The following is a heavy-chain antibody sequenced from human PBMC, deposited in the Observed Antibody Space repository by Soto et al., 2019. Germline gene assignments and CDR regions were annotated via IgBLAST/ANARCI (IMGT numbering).Heavy chain of an antibody. V-gene: IGHV1-3*01. CDR3: ARDPLPYYNNYSYGMDV. Sequence: ASVKVSCKASGYTFTSYAMHWVRQAPGQRLEWMGWISAGNGNTKYSQKFQGRVTITRDTSASTAYMELSSLRSEDTAVYYCARDPLPYYNNYSYGMDVWGQGTTVTVAS. CDR2: ISAGNGNT. D-gene: IGHD3-10*01. CDR1: GYTFTSYA. J-gene: IGHJ6*02.